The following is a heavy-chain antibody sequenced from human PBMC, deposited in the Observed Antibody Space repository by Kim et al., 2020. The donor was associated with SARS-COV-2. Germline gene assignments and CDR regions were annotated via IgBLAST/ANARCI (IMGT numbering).Heavy chain of an antibody. CDR1: GFSFSTKG. V-gene: IGHV3-33*01. Sequence: GGSLRLSCAASGFSFSTKGMHWVRQAPGKGLEWVSVIWSNGINQYYADSVKGRFTFSRDNSKNILYLQMNSLRVEDTALYYCVTERAPFDAFDFWGQGTMVTVSS. J-gene: IGHJ3*01. CDR3: VTERAPFDAFDF. CDR2: IWSNGINQ.